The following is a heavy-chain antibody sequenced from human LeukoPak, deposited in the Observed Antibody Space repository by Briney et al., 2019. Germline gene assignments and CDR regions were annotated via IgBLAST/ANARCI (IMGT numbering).Heavy chain of an antibody. CDR1: GFTVSSNY. D-gene: IGHD4-17*01. CDR2: IYSGGST. CDR3: ARDRDGDPYFDY. Sequence: GRSLRLSCAASGFTVSSNYMSWVRQAPGKGLEWVSVIYSGGSTYYADSVKGRFTISRDNSKNTLYLQMNSLRAEDTAVYYCARDRDGDPYFDYWGQGTLVTVSS. V-gene: IGHV3-53*01. J-gene: IGHJ4*02.